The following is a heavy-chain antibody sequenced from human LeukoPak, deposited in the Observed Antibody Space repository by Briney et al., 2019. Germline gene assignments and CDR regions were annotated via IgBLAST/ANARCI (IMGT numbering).Heavy chain of an antibody. CDR2: INHDGNEK. CDR1: GFTFSRYW. J-gene: IGHJ4*02. D-gene: IGHD6-13*01. Sequence: GGSLRLSCAASGFTFSRYWMSWVRQAPGKGLEWVANINHDGNEKHYVDSVKGRFTMSRDNAKNSLYLQMNGLRAEDTAVYYCAMIEAAEDYWGQGTLVTVSS. V-gene: IGHV3-7*02. CDR3: AMIEAAEDY.